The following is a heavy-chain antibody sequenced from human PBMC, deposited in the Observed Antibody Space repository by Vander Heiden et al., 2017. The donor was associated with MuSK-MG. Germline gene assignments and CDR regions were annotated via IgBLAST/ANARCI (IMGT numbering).Heavy chain of an antibody. V-gene: IGHV3-23*01. CDR3: AKDRGYSYGLTFDY. Sequence: EVQLLESGGGLVQPGGSLRLSCAAPGFPFGSYAMSWVRREPGKGMEWVSAISGSGGSTYYADSVKVRFTISRDNSKNTLYLQMNSLRAEDTAVYYCAKDRGYSYGLTFDYWGQGTLVTVSS. CDR2: ISGSGGST. J-gene: IGHJ4*02. D-gene: IGHD5-18*01. CDR1: GFPFGSYA.